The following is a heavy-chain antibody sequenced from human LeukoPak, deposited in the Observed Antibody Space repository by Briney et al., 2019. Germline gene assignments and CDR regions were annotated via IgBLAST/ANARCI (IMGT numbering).Heavy chain of an antibody. J-gene: IGHJ4*02. CDR3: ARGGYCSSTSCYAAPFDY. CDR2: INAGNGNT. D-gene: IGHD2-2*03. Sequence: ASVKVSCKASGYTFTSYATHWVRQAPGQRLEWMGWINAGNGNTKYSQKFQGRVTITRDTSASTAYMELSSLRSEDTAVYYCARGGYCSSTSCYAAPFDYWGQGTLVTVSS. CDR1: GYTFTSYA. V-gene: IGHV1-3*01.